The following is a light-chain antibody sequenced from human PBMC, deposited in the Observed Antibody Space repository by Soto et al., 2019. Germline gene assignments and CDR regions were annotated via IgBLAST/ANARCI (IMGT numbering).Light chain of an antibody. V-gene: IGLV2-14*01. J-gene: IGLJ1*01. CDR1: SSDVGGYDS. Sequence: QSALTQPASVSGSPGQSITISCSGTSSDVGGYDSVSWYQQHPGKAPKVMIYEVSNRPSGVSNRFSGSKYGNTASLTISGLQAEDEADYYCRSYTSSYTLVFGAGTKLTVL. CDR2: EVS. CDR3: RSYTSSYTLV.